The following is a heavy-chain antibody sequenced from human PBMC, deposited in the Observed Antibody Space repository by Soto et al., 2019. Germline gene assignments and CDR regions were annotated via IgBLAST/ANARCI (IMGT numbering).Heavy chain of an antibody. CDR2: IIPILGSA. CDR3: ASRERVDAFDI. J-gene: IGHJ3*02. Sequence: QVQLVQSGAEVKKPGSSVKVSCKASGGSFSSNAISWVRQAPGQGLEWMGGIIPILGSANYAQKFQDRLTITAHGSTTTTYMELNSLRSEDAAVYCCASRERVDAFDIWGQGTLVTVSS. D-gene: IGHD1-26*01. CDR1: GGSFSSNA. V-gene: IGHV1-69*01.